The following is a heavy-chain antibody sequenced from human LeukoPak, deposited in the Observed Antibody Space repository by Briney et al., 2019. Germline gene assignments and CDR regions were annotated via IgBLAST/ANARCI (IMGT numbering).Heavy chain of an antibody. CDR2: IIPIFGTA. CDR3: ARAGRGYSSLDAFDI. J-gene: IGHJ3*02. V-gene: IGHV1-69*13. CDR1: GYTFTSYY. D-gene: IGHD5-18*01. Sequence: GASVKVSCKASGYTFTSYYMHWVRQAPGQGLEWMGGIIPIFGTANYAQKFQGRVTITADESTSTAYMELSSLRSEDTAVYYCARAGRGYSSLDAFDIWGQGTMVTVSS.